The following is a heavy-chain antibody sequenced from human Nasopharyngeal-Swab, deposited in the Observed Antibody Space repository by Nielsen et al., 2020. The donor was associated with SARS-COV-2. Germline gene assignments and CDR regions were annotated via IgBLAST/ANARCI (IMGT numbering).Heavy chain of an antibody. CDR2: IYYSGST. CDR3: ARRGSVGDY. V-gene: IGHV4-39*01. CDR1: GGSISSSNW. D-gene: IGHD4-23*01. J-gene: IGHJ4*02. Sequence: SETLSLTCAVSGGSISSSNWWSWVRQPPGKGLEWIGSIYYSGSTYYNPSLKSRVTISVDTSKNQFSLKLSSVTAADTAVYYCARRGSVGDYWGQGTLVTVSS.